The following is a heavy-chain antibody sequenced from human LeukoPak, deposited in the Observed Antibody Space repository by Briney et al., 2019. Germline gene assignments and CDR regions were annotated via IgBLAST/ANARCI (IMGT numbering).Heavy chain of an antibody. CDR3: ARGAPPYSSGWYARSLDS. CDR2: IYHSGRT. J-gene: IGHJ4*02. Sequence: KPSETLSLTCTVSGGSISSSNWWSWVRQPPGKGLEWIGEIYHSGRTNYNPSLKSRLTILVEKSKNQFSLKLSSVTAADTAVYYCARGAPPYSSGWYARSLDSWGQGTLVTVSS. CDR1: GGSISSSNW. D-gene: IGHD6-19*01. V-gene: IGHV4-4*02.